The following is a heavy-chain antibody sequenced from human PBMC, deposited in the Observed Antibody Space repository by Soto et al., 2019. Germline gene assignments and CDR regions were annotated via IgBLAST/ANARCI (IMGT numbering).Heavy chain of an antibody. Sequence: ASVKVSCKASGYTFTSYGISWVRQAPGQGLEWMGWISAYNGNTNYAQKLQGRVTMTTDTSTSTAYMGLRSLRSDDTAVYYCARGPPLYYDFWSGSKVGYWGQGTLVTVSS. J-gene: IGHJ4*02. CDR2: ISAYNGNT. V-gene: IGHV1-18*01. CDR1: GYTFTSYG. D-gene: IGHD3-3*01. CDR3: ARGPPLYYDFWSGSKVGY.